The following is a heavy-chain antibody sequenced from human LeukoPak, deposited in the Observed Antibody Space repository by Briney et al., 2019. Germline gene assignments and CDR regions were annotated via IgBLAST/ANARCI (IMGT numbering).Heavy chain of an antibody. CDR3: AKDRRFGEYHDY. CDR1: GFTFSSYS. D-gene: IGHD3-10*01. J-gene: IGHJ4*02. Sequence: GGSLRLSCAASGFTFSSYSMNWVRQAPGKGLEWVSSISSSSSYIYYADSVKGRFTISRDNAKNTLYLQMNSLRAEDTAVYYCAKDRRFGEYHDYWGQGTLVTVSS. CDR2: ISSSSSYI. V-gene: IGHV3-21*04.